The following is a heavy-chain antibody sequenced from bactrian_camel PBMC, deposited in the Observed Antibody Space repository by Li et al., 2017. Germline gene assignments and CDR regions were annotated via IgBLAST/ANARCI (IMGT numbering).Heavy chain of an antibody. CDR2: IGRYGEP. Sequence: VQLVESGGGSVQAGGSLTLSCAASGYTISTHCMAWFRQAPGKEREGVAHIGRYGEPTYTDAAKGRFTIFRDNAKNTMYLEMNDLKPEDSGTYYCAAKVVEGSCSTVTAIDLWGRGTQVTVS. J-gene: IGHJ7*01. CDR1: GYTISTHC. V-gene: IGHV3S53*01. D-gene: IGHD6*01.